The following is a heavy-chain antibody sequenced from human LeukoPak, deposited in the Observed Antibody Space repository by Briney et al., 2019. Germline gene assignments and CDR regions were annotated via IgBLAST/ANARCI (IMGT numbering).Heavy chain of an antibody. CDR3: ARDPGYCSSTSCYPSPY. D-gene: IGHD2-2*01. V-gene: IGHV1-69*13. J-gene: IGHJ4*02. Sequence: SVKVSCKASGGTFSSYAISWVRQAPGQGLEWMGGIIPIFGTANYARKFQGRVMITADESTSTAYMELSSLRSEDTAVYYCARDPGYCSSTSCYPSPYWGQGTLVTVSS. CDR1: GGTFSSYA. CDR2: IIPIFGTA.